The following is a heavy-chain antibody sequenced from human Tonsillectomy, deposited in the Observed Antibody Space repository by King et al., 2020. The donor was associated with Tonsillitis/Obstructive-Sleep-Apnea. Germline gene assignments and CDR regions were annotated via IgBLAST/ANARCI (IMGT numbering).Heavy chain of an antibody. Sequence: VQLVESGGGLVQPGGSLRLSCAASGFTFSSYWMSWVRQAPGKGLEWVANIKQDGSEKYYVDSVKGRFTISRDNAKNSLYLQMNSLRAEDTAVYYCAGGYSRGWYLRQTGRSFDYWGQGTLVTVSS. J-gene: IGHJ4*02. D-gene: IGHD6-19*01. CDR3: AGGYSRGWYLRQTGRSFDY. CDR1: GFTFSSYW. V-gene: IGHV3-7*01. CDR2: IKQDGSEK.